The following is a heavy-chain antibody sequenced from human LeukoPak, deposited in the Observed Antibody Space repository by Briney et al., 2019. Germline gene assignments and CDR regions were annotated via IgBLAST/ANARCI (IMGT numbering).Heavy chain of an antibody. V-gene: IGHV4-59*08. CDR3: ARHGYSNYVDH. Sequence: SETLSLTCTVSGGSISSYYWSWIRQPPGKGLEWIGYIYYSGSTNYNPSLKSRVTISVDTSRNQFSLKLSSVTAADTAVYYCARHGYSNYVDHWGQGTLVTVSS. CDR2: IYYSGST. J-gene: IGHJ4*02. CDR1: GGSISSYY. D-gene: IGHD4-11*01.